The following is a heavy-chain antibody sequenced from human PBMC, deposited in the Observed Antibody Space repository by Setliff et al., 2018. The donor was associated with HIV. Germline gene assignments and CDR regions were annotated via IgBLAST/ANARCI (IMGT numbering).Heavy chain of an antibody. CDR1: GGSISSYY. J-gene: IGHJ6*03. D-gene: IGHD3-22*01. CDR2: IYYSGST. Sequence: SETLSLTCTVSGGSISSYYWSWIRQPPGKGLEWIGYIYYSGSTNYNPSLKSRVTISVDTSKNQFSLKLSSVTAADTAVYYCARARTHSYDDSSAYYFNYYYMDVWGKGTTVTVSS. V-gene: IGHV4-59*08. CDR3: ARARTHSYDDSSAYYFNYYYMDV.